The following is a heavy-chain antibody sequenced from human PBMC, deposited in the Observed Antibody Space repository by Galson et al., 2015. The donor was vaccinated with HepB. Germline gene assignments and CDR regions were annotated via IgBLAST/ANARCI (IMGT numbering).Heavy chain of an antibody. CDR2: ILYSGST. V-gene: IGHV4-30-4*01. D-gene: IGHD3-10*01. Sequence: LSLTCTVSGGSISSGNQYWNWLRQTPGKGLEWIAYILYSGSTYYNPSLNGRATILADSSKNQFSLRLGSVTAADTAVYYCAGSERHYYGSGSPPPRWFDPWGPGILVTVSS. J-gene: IGHJ5*02. CDR1: GGSISSGNQY. CDR3: AGSERHYYGSGSPPPRWFDP.